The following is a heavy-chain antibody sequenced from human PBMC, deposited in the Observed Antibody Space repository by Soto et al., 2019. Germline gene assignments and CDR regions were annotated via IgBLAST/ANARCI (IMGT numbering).Heavy chain of an antibody. Sequence: SETLSLTCTVSGDSINSRGYYWAWIRQPPGKGLEWIGSMYYSGSTDYNPSLKSRVTISVDTSRIHFSLKLISATAADTAVYYCARQPYDTSDYFDYWGQGTLVTVSS. V-gene: IGHV4-39*01. J-gene: IGHJ4*02. D-gene: IGHD3-22*01. CDR3: ARQPYDTSDYFDY. CDR1: GDSINSRGYY. CDR2: MYYSGST.